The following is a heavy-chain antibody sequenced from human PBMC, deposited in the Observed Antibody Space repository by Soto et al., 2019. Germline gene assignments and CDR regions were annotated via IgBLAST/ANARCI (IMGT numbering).Heavy chain of an antibody. V-gene: IGHV4-31*03. CDR1: SGSISSGGYY. CDR3: ARTSGGPGPFDY. J-gene: IGHJ4*02. Sequence: PSETLSLTCTVSSGSISSGGYYWSWIRQHPGKGLEWIGYIYYSGSTYYNPSLKSRVTISVDTSKNQFSLKLSSVTAADTAVYYCARTSGGPGPFDYWGQGTLVTVSS. CDR2: IYYSGST. D-gene: IGHD3-10*01.